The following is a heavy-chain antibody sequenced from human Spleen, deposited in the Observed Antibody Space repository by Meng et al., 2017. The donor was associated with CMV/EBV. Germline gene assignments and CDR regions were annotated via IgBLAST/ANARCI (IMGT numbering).Heavy chain of an antibody. CDR1: GFTCSSKS. D-gene: IGHD2/OR15-2a*01. Sequence: LSCADSGFTCSSKSMNWVRQAPGKGLEWVSSISSSSSYIYYADSVKGRFTISRDNAKNSLSLQMNSLRAEDTAVYYCATASIYYFDYWGQGALVTVSS. J-gene: IGHJ4*02. CDR2: ISSSSSYI. CDR3: ATASIYYFDY. V-gene: IGHV3-21*01.